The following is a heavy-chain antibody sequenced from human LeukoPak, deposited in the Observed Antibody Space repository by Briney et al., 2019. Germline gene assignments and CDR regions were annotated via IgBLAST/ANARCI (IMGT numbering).Heavy chain of an antibody. V-gene: IGHV4-39*01. D-gene: IGHD3-22*01. J-gene: IGHJ4*02. CDR3: ASKSSGYYWGVFDY. CDR1: GGSISSNSYY. Sequence: SETLSLTCTVSGGSISSNSYYWGWIRQPPGKGLEWIGSIYYSGSTYYNPSLKSRVTISVDTSKNQFSLKVNSVTAADTSVYYCASKSSGYYWGVFDYWGQGALVTVSS. CDR2: IYYSGST.